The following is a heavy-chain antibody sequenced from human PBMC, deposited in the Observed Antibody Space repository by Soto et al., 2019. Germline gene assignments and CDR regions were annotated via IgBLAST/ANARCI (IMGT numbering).Heavy chain of an antibody. D-gene: IGHD2-2*03. CDR3: ARAVDIVVVPAAMMVGGWFDP. CDR2: INAGNGNT. CDR1: GYTFTSYA. J-gene: IGHJ5*02. Sequence: QVQLVQSGAEVKKPGASVKVSCKASGYTFTSYAMHWVRQAPGQRLEWMGWINAGNGNTKYSQKFQGRVTITRDTSASTAYMELSSQRSEDTAVYYCARAVDIVVVPAAMMVGGWFDPWGQGTLVTVSS. V-gene: IGHV1-3*01.